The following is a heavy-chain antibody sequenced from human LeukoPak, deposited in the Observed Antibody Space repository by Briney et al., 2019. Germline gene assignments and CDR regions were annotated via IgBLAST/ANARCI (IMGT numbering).Heavy chain of an antibody. V-gene: IGHV1-2*02. J-gene: IGHJ4*02. Sequence: ASVKVSCKASGYTFTGYYMHWVRQAPGQGLEWMGWINPNSGGTNYAQKFQGRVTMTRDTSISTAYMELRSLRSDDTAVYYCARVSDSSGYPFDYWGQGTLVTVSS. CDR2: INPNSGGT. D-gene: IGHD3-22*01. CDR3: ARVSDSSGYPFDY. CDR1: GYTFTGYY.